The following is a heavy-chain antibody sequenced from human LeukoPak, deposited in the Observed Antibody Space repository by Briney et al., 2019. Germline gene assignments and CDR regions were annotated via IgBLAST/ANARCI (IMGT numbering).Heavy chain of an antibody. D-gene: IGHD1-14*01. V-gene: IGHV3-23*01. CDR3: ARLKVTTEYYYNMDV. CDR2: ISGSGAGT. J-gene: IGHJ6*02. Sequence: PGGSLRLSCAASGFTFSNYAMSWVRQAPGEGLEWVSGISGSGAGTYYADSVKGRFTISRDNAKNSLYLQMNSLRAEDTAVYFCARLKVTTEYYYNMDVWGQGTTVTVSS. CDR1: GFTFSNYA.